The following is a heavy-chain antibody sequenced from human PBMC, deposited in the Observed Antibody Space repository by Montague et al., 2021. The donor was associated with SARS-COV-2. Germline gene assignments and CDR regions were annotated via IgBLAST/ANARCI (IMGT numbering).Heavy chain of an antibody. V-gene: IGHV4-34*01. CDR3: ARLRDGVVPSPILGVGPYYSYYYQDV. J-gene: IGHJ6*03. Sequence: SETLSLTCAVHGTSFSGYYWNWIRQPPGKGLEWIGEINHGGSTKYSPSLKSRLTISADTSKNQFSLKLTSVAAADTAVYYCARLRDGVVPSPILGVGPYYSYYYQDVWGRGTPVPVSS. D-gene: IGHD3-10*01. CDR2: INHGGST. CDR1: GTSFSGYY.